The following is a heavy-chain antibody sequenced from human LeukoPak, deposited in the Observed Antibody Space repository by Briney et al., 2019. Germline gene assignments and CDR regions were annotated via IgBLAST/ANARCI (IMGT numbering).Heavy chain of an antibody. CDR1: GGSISTYY. Sequence: SETLSLTCTVSGGSISTYYWNWIRQPPRKGLEWIGYIYYNGSTNYNPSLTGRVTISVDTSKNQFSLKLSSVTAADTAVYYCAREYNYYDSSGWDAFEIWGQGTMVTVSS. D-gene: IGHD3-22*01. J-gene: IGHJ3*02. V-gene: IGHV4-59*01. CDR2: IYYNGST. CDR3: AREYNYYDSSGWDAFEI.